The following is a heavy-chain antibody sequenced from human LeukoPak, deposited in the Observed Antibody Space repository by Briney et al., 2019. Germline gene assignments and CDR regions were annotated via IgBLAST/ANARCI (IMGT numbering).Heavy chain of an antibody. V-gene: IGHV1-24*01. D-gene: IGHD5-18*01. CDR3: ANDGGTAMAGFDY. J-gene: IGHJ4*02. CDR2: FDPEDGET. CDR1: GYALTELS. Sequence: ASVKVSCKVSGYALTELSMHWVRQAPGKGLEWMGGFDPEDGETIYAQKFQGRVTMTEDTSTDTAYMELSSLRAEDTAVYYCANDGGTAMAGFDYWGQGTLVTVSS.